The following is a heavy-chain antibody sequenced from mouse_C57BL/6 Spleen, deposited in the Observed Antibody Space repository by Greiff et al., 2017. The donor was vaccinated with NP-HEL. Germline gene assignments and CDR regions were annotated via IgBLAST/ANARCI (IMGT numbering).Heavy chain of an antibody. CDR3: ARISHYYGSSRFDY. Sequence: EVQVVESGGGLVKPGGSLKLSCAASGFTFSSYTMSWVRQTPEKRLEWVATISGGGGNTYYPDSVKGRFTISRDNAKNTLYLQMSSLRSEDTALYYCARISHYYGSSRFDYWGQGTTLTVSS. J-gene: IGHJ2*01. CDR2: ISGGGGNT. D-gene: IGHD1-1*01. V-gene: IGHV5-9*01. CDR1: GFTFSSYT.